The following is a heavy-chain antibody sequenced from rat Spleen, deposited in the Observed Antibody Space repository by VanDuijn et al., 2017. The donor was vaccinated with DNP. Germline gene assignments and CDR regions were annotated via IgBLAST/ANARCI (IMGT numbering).Heavy chain of an antibody. CDR1: GFSLTSYG. V-gene: IGHV2-4*01. Sequence: QVQLKESGPGLVQPSQTLSLTCTVSGFSLTSYGVSWVRQPPGKGPEWIGAIWSGGNTAYNSGLKSRLSISNDTSKSQVFLKMNSLQTEETATYYCARGGLVGYFDYWGQGVMVTVSS. D-gene: IGHD1-12*02. J-gene: IGHJ2*01. CDR2: IWSGGNT. CDR3: ARGGLVGYFDY.